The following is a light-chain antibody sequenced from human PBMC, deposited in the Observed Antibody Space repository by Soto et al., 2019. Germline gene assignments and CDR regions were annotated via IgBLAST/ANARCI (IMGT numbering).Light chain of an antibody. CDR2: GAS. CDR1: QIVSNNY. Sequence: EIVLTQSPGTLSLSPGQRATLSCRASQIVSNNYLAWYQQKPGQAPRLLIYGASSRATGIPDRFSGSGSGTEFTLPISRLEPEDFAVYYCHQYGRSLPITFGQGTRLEIK. CDR3: HQYGRSLPIT. V-gene: IGKV3-20*01. J-gene: IGKJ5*01.